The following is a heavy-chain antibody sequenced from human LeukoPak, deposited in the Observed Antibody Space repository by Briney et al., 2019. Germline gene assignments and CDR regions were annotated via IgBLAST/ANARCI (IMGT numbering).Heavy chain of an antibody. CDR3: ARDSGTTGEVKFDP. J-gene: IGHJ5*02. CDR2: ISGSGTI. CDR1: GGSINSY. V-gene: IGHV4-4*07. D-gene: IGHD3-10*01. Sequence: SETLSLTCTVSGGSINSYWSWIRQPAGKGLEWIGRISGSGTITYNPALQSRLSISIDASKNQFSLKLMSVTAADTAVYYCARDSGTTGEVKFDPWGQGTLVTVSS.